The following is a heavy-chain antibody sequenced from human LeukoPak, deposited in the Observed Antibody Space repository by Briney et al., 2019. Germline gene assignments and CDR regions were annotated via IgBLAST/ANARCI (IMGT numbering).Heavy chain of an antibody. J-gene: IGHJ6*03. CDR3: ARGNELLGERYYYSMDV. Sequence: ASVKVSCKASGYSFTDYYMHWVRQAPGQGPEWMGLINPNSGGTNYAQKFQGRVTMSRDTSISTAYMEVSRLRSDDTAVYYCARGNELLGERYYYSMDVWGKGTTVIVSS. CDR1: GYSFTDYY. D-gene: IGHD3-10*01. CDR2: INPNSGGT. V-gene: IGHV1-2*02.